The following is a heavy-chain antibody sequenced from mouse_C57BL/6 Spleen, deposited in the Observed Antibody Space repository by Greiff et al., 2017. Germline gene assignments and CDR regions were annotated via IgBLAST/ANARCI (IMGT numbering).Heavy chain of an antibody. V-gene: IGHV1-76*01. J-gene: IGHJ2*01. CDR1: GYTFTDYY. Sequence: VKLMESGAELVRPGASVKLSCKASGYTFTDYYINWVKQRPGQGLEWIARIYPGSGNTYYNEKFKGKATLTAEKSSSTAYMQLSSLTSEDSAVYFCASAYYPGFDYWGQGTTLTVSS. CDR2: IYPGSGNT. D-gene: IGHD1-1*01. CDR3: ASAYYPGFDY.